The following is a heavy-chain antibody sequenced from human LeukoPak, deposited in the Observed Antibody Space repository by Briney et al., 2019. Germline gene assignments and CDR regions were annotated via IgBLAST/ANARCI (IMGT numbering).Heavy chain of an antibody. V-gene: IGHV4-4*07. D-gene: IGHD3-16*01. J-gene: IGHJ3*02. Sequence: SETLSLTCTVSGGSISSYFWSWIRQPAGKGLEWIGRISTSASINYNPSLKSRVTLSVDTSKNQFSLKLSSVTAADTAVYYCARDYGDASDIWGQGTMVTVS. CDR3: ARDYGDASDI. CDR2: ISTSASI. CDR1: GGSISSYF.